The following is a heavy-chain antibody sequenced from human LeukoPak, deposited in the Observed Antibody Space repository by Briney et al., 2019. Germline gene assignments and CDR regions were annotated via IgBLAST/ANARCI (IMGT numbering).Heavy chain of an antibody. CDR1: GGSFSGYY. CDR2: INHSGST. J-gene: IGHJ5*02. Sequence: PSETLSLTCAVYGGSFSGYYWSWIRQPPGKGLEWIGEINHSGSTNYNPSLKSRVTISVDTSKNQFSLKLSSVTAADTAVYYCARGDLLTGYYSGFDPWGQGTLVTVSS. V-gene: IGHV4-34*01. CDR3: ARGDLLTGYYSGFDP. D-gene: IGHD3-9*01.